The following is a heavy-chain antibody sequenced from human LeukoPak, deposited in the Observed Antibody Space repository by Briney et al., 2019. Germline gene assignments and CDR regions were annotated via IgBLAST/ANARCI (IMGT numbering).Heavy chain of an antibody. CDR1: GFKFDDYA. D-gene: IGHD3-22*01. CDR2: ITWNSGSI. Sequence: GRSLRLSCAASGFKFDDYAMHWVRQAPGKGLEWVSGITWNSGSIGYADSVKGRFTVSRDNTKNSLYLQMSRLRAEDTAVYYCARGPNSSDSYWGQGTLVTVSS. J-gene: IGHJ4*02. V-gene: IGHV3-9*01. CDR3: ARGPNSSDSY.